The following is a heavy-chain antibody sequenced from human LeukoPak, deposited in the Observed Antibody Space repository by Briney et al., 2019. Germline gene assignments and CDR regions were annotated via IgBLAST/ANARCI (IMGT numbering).Heavy chain of an antibody. CDR3: ARQLGYCSSTSCYRNWFDP. CDR2: IYYSGST. CDR1: GGSISSYY. D-gene: IGHD2-2*01. Sequence: PSETLSLTCTVSGGSISSYYWSWIRQPPGKGLEWIGYIYYSGSTNYNPSLKSRVTISVDTSKNQFSLKLSSVTAADTAVYYCARQLGYCSSTSCYRNWFDPWGQGTLVTVSS. J-gene: IGHJ5*02. V-gene: IGHV4-59*01.